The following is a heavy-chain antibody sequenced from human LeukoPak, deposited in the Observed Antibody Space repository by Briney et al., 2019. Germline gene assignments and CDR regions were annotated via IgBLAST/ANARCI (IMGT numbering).Heavy chain of an antibody. CDR3: ARGGTIRNPIY. CDR1: GASISNYY. Sequence: SETLSLTCTVSGASISNYYWSWIRQPPGKGLECIGYVSYSGRTNHNPSLKSRVTISLDTSKNQFSLKLSSVTAADTAVYYCARGGTIRNPIYWGQGTLVTVSS. V-gene: IGHV4-59*01. CDR2: VSYSGRT. D-gene: IGHD1-14*01. J-gene: IGHJ4*02.